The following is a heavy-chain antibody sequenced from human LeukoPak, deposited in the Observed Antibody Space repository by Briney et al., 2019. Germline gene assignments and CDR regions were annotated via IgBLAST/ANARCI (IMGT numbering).Heavy chain of an antibody. CDR3: AKEEARWEWFDP. Sequence: GGSLRLSCAASEFTFSSYGMHWVRQAPGKGLEWVAIIWYDGSNKYYADSVKGRFTISRDNSKNTLYLQMNSLRAEDTAVYYCAKEEARWEWFDPWGQGTLVTVSS. V-gene: IGHV3-33*06. CDR2: IWYDGSNK. CDR1: EFTFSSYG. D-gene: IGHD1-26*01. J-gene: IGHJ5*02.